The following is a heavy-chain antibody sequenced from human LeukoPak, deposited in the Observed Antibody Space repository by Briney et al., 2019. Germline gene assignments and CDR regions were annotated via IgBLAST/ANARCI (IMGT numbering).Heavy chain of an antibody. Sequence: SETLSLTCGVSGASVSSIGYSWSWIRRPPGRGLEWIGFIYQSGSASYNPSLQSRVTISIDKSKNQFSLNLSSVTAADTAVYYCARNSYYDNSGEGAFDIWGQGTMVTVSS. J-gene: IGHJ3*02. CDR2: IYQSGSA. CDR3: ARNSYYDNSGEGAFDI. CDR1: GASVSSIGYS. D-gene: IGHD3-22*01. V-gene: IGHV4-30-2*01.